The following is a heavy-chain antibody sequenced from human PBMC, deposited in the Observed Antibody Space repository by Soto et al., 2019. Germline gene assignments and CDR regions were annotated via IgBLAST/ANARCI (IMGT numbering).Heavy chain of an antibody. CDR1: GFTFTSSA. D-gene: IGHD6-13*01. CDR3: AALLAAAGTDYFDY. CDR2: IVVGSGNT. Sequence: SVKVSCKASGFTFTSSAVQWVRQARGQRLEWVGWIVVGSGNTNYAQKFQERVTITRDMSTSTAYMELSSLRSEDTAVYYCAALLAAAGTDYFDYWGQGTLVTVSS. V-gene: IGHV1-58*01. J-gene: IGHJ4*02.